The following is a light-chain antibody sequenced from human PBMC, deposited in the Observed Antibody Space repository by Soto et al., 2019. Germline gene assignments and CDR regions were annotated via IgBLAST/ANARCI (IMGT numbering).Light chain of an antibody. Sequence: QSVLTQPPSVSAAPGQKVTISCSGSSSNIGNNYVSWYQQLPGTAPKLLIYENNKRPSGIPDRFSGSKSGTSATLGITGLQTGDEADYYCGTWDSGLSVVFGERTKLTVL. CDR2: ENN. CDR3: GTWDSGLSVV. CDR1: SSNIGNNY. V-gene: IGLV1-51*02. J-gene: IGLJ2*01.